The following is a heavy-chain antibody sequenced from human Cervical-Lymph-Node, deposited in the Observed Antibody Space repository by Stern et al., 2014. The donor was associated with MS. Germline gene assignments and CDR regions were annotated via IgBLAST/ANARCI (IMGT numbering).Heavy chain of an antibody. Sequence: QMQLVQSGAEVKQPWASVRVSCRTSGYTFTNFDINWVRQAPGQGLELKGWMSPNSGNTGYAQRFQGRVTMTRDNSISTAYMELSGLTSEDTAVYYCAREPMGAANYFDYWGQGILVTVSS. CDR3: AREPMGAANYFDY. V-gene: IGHV1-8*02. CDR2: MSPNSGNT. CDR1: GYTFTNFD. J-gene: IGHJ4*02. D-gene: IGHD1-26*01.